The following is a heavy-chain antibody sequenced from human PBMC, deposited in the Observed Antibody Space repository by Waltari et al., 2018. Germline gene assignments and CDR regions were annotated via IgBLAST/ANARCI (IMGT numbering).Heavy chain of an antibody. CDR2: IGWNSGNI. Sequence: QLVESGGDWIQPGGSLRRSCVASGFPFAEFAIHWVRQVPGKGLEWVSGIGWNSGNIAYGDFVKGRFIISRDNAKNSLYLQMNSLRREDTALYYCARDFAGSPTGAFDVWGQGTMVTVSS. V-gene: IGHV3-9*01. CDR1: GFPFAEFA. J-gene: IGHJ3*01. CDR3: ARDFAGSPTGAFDV. D-gene: IGHD1-26*01.